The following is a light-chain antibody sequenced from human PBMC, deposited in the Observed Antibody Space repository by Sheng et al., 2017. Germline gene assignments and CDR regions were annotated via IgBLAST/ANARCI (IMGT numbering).Light chain of an antibody. V-gene: IGKV1-5*03. Sequence: DIQMTQSPSTLSASVGDRVTVTCRASQSISEWLAWYQQKPGQAPKLLIYKASSLESGVPSRFSGSGSGTEFTLTISGLQPDDFATYYCQQYNSHSYTFGQGTKVEI. CDR2: KAS. J-gene: IGKJ2*01. CDR3: QQYNSHSYT. CDR1: QSISEW.